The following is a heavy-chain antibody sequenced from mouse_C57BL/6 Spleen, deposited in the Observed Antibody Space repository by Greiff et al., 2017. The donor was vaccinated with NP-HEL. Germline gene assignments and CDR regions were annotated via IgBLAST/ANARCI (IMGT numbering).Heavy chain of an antibody. J-gene: IGHJ4*01. V-gene: IGHV1-72*01. D-gene: IGHD1-1*01. CDR1: GYTFTSYW. Sequence: VQLQQPGAELVKPGASVKLSCKASGYTFTSYWMHWVKQRPGRGLEWIGRIDPNSGGTKYNEKFKSKATLTVDKPSSTAYMQLSSLTSEDSAVYYCARITTVVAPVGYAMDDWGKGTSVTVSS. CDR3: ARITTVVAPVGYAMDD. CDR2: IDPNSGGT.